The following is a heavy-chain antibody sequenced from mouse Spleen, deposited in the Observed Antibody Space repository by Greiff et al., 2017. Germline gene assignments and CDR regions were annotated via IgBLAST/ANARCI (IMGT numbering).Heavy chain of an antibody. V-gene: IGHV8-12*01. CDR2: IYWDDDK. J-gene: IGHJ1*03. Sequence: QVTLKESGPGILQSSQTLSLTCSFSGFSLSTSGMGVSWIRQPSGKGLEWLAHIYWDDDKRYNPSLKSRLTISQDTSRNQVFLKITSVDTADTATYYCARRRGDWYFDVWGTGTTVTVSS. CDR3: ARRRGDWYFDV. CDR1: GFSLSTSGMG.